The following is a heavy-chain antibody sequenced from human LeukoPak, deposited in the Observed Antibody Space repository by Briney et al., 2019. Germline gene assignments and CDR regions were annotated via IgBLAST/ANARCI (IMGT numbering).Heavy chain of an antibody. CDR1: GGTFSSYA. CDR3: ARAGLWFGELLSPFDY. CDR2: INPIFGTA. J-gene: IGHJ4*02. V-gene: IGHV1-69*13. D-gene: IGHD3-10*01. Sequence: SVKVSCKASGGTFSSYAISWVRQAPGQGLEWMGGINPIFGTANYAQKFQGRVTITADESTSTAYMELSSLRSEDTAVYYCARAGLWFGELLSPFDYWGQGTLVTVSS.